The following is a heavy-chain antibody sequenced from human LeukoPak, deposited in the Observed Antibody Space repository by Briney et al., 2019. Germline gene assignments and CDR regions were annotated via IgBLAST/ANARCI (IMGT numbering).Heavy chain of an antibody. CDR1: GYTFTSYD. J-gene: IGHJ6*03. D-gene: IGHD7-27*01. Sequence: ASVKVSCKASGYTFTSYDINWVRQATGQGLEWMGWMNPNSGNTGYAQKFQGRVTMTRNTSISTAYMELSSLRSEDTAVYYCARVIIPTGAAEHYYYYYMDVWGKGATVTVSS. CDR2: MNPNSGNT. V-gene: IGHV1-8*01. CDR3: ARVIIPTGAAEHYYYYYMDV.